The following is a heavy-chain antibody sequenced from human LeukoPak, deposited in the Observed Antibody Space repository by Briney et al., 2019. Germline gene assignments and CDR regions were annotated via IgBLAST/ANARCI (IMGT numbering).Heavy chain of an antibody. V-gene: IGHV3-30*02. Sequence: GGSLRLSCAASGFTFSSYGMHWVRLAPGKGLEWVAFIRYDGSNKYYADSVKGRFTISRDNSKNTLYLQMNSLRAEDTAVYYCAKDAVRFLEWYYFDYWGQGTLVTVSS. CDR3: AKDAVRFLEWYYFDY. D-gene: IGHD3-3*01. CDR1: GFTFSSYG. CDR2: IRYDGSNK. J-gene: IGHJ4*02.